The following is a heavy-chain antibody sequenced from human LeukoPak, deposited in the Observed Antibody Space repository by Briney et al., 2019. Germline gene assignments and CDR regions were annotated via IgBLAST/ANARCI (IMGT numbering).Heavy chain of an antibody. CDR1: GFTFSGYS. CDR2: ISPSGNYM. Sequence: GGSLRLSCAASGFTFSGYSMNWVRQAPGKGLERVSYISPSGNYMFYADSVKGRFTISRDNAKNSLYLQMNSLRDEDTAVYYCARSHDNSGYFFYYGLDVWGQGTTVTVSS. D-gene: IGHD3-22*01. CDR3: ARSHDNSGYFFYYGLDV. V-gene: IGHV3-48*02. J-gene: IGHJ6*02.